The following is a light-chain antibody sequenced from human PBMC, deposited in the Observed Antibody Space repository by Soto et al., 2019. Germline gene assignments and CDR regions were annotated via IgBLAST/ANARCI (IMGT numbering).Light chain of an antibody. CDR2: GGS. CDR1: QSIGSS. J-gene: IGKJ1*01. CDR3: QQSYSTPT. Sequence: DIQMTQSPSSLSASVGDRVTITCRASQSIGSSLNWYQQKPGKAPNLLIHGGSILQSGVPPRFSGGGGGTDFTLTISSLQPEDFATYYCQQSYSTPTFGQGTKVDIK. V-gene: IGKV1-39*01.